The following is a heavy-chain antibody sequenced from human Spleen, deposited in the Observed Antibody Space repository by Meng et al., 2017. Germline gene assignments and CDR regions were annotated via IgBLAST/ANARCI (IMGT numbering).Heavy chain of an antibody. J-gene: IGHJ4*02. CDR3: ARDPGGLAADGTGDY. V-gene: IGHV4-38-2*02. D-gene: IGHD6-13*01. CDR2: IYHSGST. CDR1: GDSISPYY. Sequence: SETLSLTCTVSGDSISPYYWSWIRQPPGKGLEWIGSIYHSGSTFYNPSLKSRVTISVDTSKNQFSLKLSSVTATDTAVYYCARDPGGLAADGTGDYWGQGTLVTVSS.